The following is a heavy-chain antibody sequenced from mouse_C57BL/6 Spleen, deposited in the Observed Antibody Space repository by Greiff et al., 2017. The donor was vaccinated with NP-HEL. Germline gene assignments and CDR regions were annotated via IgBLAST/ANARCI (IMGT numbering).Heavy chain of an antibody. V-gene: IGHV1-52*01. CDR2: IDPSDSET. D-gene: IGHD2-2*01. CDR1: GYTFTSYW. Sequence: QVQLQQPGAELVRPGSSVKLSCKASGYTFTSYWLHWVKQRPIQGLEWIGNIDPSDSETHSNQKFKDKATLTVDKSSSTAYIQLSSLTSEDSAVYYGAREGLRRGDYWGQGTTLTVSS. CDR3: AREGLRRGDY. J-gene: IGHJ2*01.